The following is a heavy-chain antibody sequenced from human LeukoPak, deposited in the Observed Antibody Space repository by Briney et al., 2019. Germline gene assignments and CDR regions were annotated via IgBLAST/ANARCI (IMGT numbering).Heavy chain of an antibody. D-gene: IGHD6-19*01. J-gene: IGHJ6*02. CDR3: ARDPKSAVGYYYYGMEV. V-gene: IGHV4-34*01. CDR1: GGSFSGYY. Sequence: SETLSLTCAVYGGSFSGYYWSWIRQPPGKGLEWIGEINHSGSTNYNPSLKSRVTIPLDTSKNQFSLKLSSMTAADTAVYFCARDPKSAVGYYYYGMEVWGQGTTVTVS. CDR2: INHSGST.